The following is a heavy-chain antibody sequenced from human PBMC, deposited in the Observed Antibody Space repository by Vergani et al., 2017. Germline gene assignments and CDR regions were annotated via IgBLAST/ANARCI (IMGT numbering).Heavy chain of an antibody. CDR1: EYSFVNYW. D-gene: IGHD1-1*01. CDR3: ARHTTYTDS. V-gene: IGHV5-51*01. Sequence: EVELVQSGPEMRKPGESLKISCKGSEYSFVNYWIGWVRQMPGKGLEWMVNIYPADSDTRYSPSFQGQVTISADKSISTAFLQWDSLKASDTALYYCARHTTYTDSWGQGTLVTVSS. CDR2: IYPADSDT. J-gene: IGHJ4*02.